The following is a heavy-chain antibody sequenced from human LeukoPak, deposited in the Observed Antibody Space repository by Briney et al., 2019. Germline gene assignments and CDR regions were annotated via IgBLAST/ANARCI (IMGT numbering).Heavy chain of an antibody. Sequence: GASVKVSCKASGYSFTNYGIGWLRQAPGQGLEWLGWISAYNGHTNYAQKLQGRVTMTTDTSTSTAYMELRGLRSDDTAVYYCARGPHWDPHFDYWGQGTLVTVSS. CDR3: ARGPHWDPHFDY. CDR2: ISAYNGHT. D-gene: IGHD7-27*01. V-gene: IGHV1-18*01. J-gene: IGHJ4*02. CDR1: GYSFTNYG.